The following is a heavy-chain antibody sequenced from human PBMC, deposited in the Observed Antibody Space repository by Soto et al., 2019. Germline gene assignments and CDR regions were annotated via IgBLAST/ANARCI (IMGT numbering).Heavy chain of an antibody. V-gene: IGHV1-3*01. D-gene: IGHD6-19*01. Sequence: ASVKVSCKASGYSFTRYAMHWVRQAPGQGLEWMGWINGGNGNTEYSQNFQGRVSIARDTSARTAYMELSSLRSEDTAVYYCAREITMPGTYYFDSWGQGTLVTVSS. CDR3: AREITMPGTYYFDS. CDR2: INGGNGNT. CDR1: GYSFTRYA. J-gene: IGHJ4*02.